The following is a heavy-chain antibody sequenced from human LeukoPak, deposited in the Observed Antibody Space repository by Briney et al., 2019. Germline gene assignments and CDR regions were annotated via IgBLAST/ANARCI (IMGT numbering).Heavy chain of an antibody. CDR2: ISYDGSNK. CDR3: AREYYYGSGSYQDY. Sequence: GGSLRLSCAASGFTFSSYAMHWVRQAPGKGLEWVAVISYDGSNKYYADSVKGRFTISRDNSKNTLYLQMNSLRAEDTAVYYCAREYYYGSGSYQDYWGQGTLVTVSS. CDR1: GFTFSSYA. J-gene: IGHJ4*02. D-gene: IGHD3-10*01. V-gene: IGHV3-30*04.